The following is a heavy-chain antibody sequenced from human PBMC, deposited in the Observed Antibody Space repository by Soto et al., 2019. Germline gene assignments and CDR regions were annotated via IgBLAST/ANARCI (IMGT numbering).Heavy chain of an antibody. CDR1: GFTFSSYG. J-gene: IGHJ6*02. V-gene: IGHV3-33*01. CDR2: IWYDGSNK. Sequence: QVQLVESGGGVVQPGRSLRLSCAASGFTFSSYGMHWVRQAPGKGLEWVAVIWYDGSNKYYADSVKGRFTISRDNSKNPLYLQMNSLRAEDTAVYYCARDSYSFVNYYYYGMDVWGQGTTVTVSS. CDR3: ARDSYSFVNYYYYGMDV. D-gene: IGHD5-18*01.